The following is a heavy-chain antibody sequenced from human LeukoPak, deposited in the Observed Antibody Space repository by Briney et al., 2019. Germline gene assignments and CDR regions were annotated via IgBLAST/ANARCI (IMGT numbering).Heavy chain of an antibody. J-gene: IGHJ5*02. CDR3: ASHVGFITMVRGVINNNWFDP. CDR1: GFTFSSHR. CDR2: IMKDGSEK. Sequence: GGSLRLSCAASGFTFSSHRMSWVRQAPGKGLEWVANIMKDGSEKYYVDSVKGRFTISRDNAKTSLYLQMNSLRAEDTAVYYCASHVGFITMVRGVINNNWFDPWGQGTLVTVSS. V-gene: IGHV3-7*01. D-gene: IGHD3-10*01.